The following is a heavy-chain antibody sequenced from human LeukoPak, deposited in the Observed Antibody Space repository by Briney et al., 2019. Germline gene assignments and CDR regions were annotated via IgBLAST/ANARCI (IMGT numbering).Heavy chain of an antibody. J-gene: IGHJ5*02. CDR2: IYYSGST. D-gene: IGHD2-2*01. CDR3: AGTLGYCSSTSCYDNWFDP. V-gene: IGHV4-59*01. Sequence: LETLSLTCTVSGGSISSYYWGWIRQPPGKGLEWIGYIYYSGSTNYNPSLKSRVTISVDTSKNQFSLKLSSVTAADTAVYYCAGTLGYCSSTSCYDNWFDPWGQGTLVTVSS. CDR1: GGSISSYY.